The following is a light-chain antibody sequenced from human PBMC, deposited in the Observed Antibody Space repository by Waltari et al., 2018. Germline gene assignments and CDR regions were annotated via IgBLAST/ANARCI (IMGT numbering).Light chain of an antibody. CDR2: VNSDGSH. V-gene: IGLV4-69*01. CDR3: QTGGHGTWV. Sequence: QLVLTQSPSASASLGASVKLTCTLSSGHSSNIIAWHQQQPEKGPRYLMKVNSDGSHSKGDEMPDRFSGSSSGAERYLTSSSLRSEDEADYYCQTGGHGTWVFGGGTKLTVL. CDR1: SGHSSNI. J-gene: IGLJ3*02.